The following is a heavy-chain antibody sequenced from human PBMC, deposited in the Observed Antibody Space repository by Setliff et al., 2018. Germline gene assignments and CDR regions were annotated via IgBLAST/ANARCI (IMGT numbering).Heavy chain of an antibody. J-gene: IGHJ3*02. V-gene: IGHV3-21*01. D-gene: IGHD6-25*01. CDR3: ARSAANGGHDPFDI. Sequence: PGGSLRLSCAASGFPFSIYSMHWVRQAPGKGLEWVSSISDSSFHIYYRDSVKGRFTISRDNARNSLYLQMNSLRADDTAVYYCARSAANGGHDPFDIWGQGTMGPVSS. CDR1: GFPFSIYS. CDR2: ISDSSFHI.